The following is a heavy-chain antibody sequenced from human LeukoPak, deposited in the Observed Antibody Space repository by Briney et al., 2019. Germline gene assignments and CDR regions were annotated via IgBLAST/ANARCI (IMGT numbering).Heavy chain of an antibody. J-gene: IGHJ4*02. CDR2: IYYSGST. V-gene: IGHV4-31*03. D-gene: IGHD3-3*01. CDR3: ARDFGDGATAFDY. CDR1: GGSISSGGYY. Sequence: SQTLSLTCTVSGGSISSGGYYWSWIRQHPGKGLEWIWYIYYSGSTYYNPSLKSRVTISVDTSKNQFSLKLSSVAAADTAVYYCARDFGDGATAFDYWGQGTLVTVSS.